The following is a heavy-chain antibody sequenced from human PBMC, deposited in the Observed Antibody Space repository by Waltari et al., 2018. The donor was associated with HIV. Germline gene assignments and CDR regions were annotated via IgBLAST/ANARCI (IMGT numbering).Heavy chain of an antibody. CDR1: GYTFTSYP. D-gene: IGHD6-19*01. V-gene: IGHV1-3*01. Sequence: QVHLLQSGAEVKKPGASVKVSCKASGYTFTSYPIHWLRQAPGQRLEWMAWINAGTGNTKYSQNFQGRVTITRDTSASTAYMELSSLRSEDTAVYYCARHKSSWYGTFDHWGQGTLVTVSS. J-gene: IGHJ4*02. CDR3: ARHKSSWYGTFDH. CDR2: INAGTGNT.